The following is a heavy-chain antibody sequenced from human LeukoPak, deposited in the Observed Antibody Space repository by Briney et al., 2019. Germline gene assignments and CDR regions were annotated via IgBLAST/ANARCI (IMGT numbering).Heavy chain of an antibody. CDR3: ARENVNYYAPDY. V-gene: IGHV3-49*04. J-gene: IGHJ4*02. D-gene: IGHD1-7*01. Sequence: QSGGSLRLSCTASGFNFGGYAINWVRQAPGQGLEWVGFIRSKALYGTREYAASVEGRFTISRDDSKGIAYLQMNTLKIEDTAVYYCARENVNYYAPDYWGQGILVTVSS. CDR1: GFNFGGYA. CDR2: IRSKALYGTR.